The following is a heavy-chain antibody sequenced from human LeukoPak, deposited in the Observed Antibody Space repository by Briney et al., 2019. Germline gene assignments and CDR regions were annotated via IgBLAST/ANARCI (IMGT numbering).Heavy chain of an antibody. Sequence: PSETLSLTCAVYGGSFSAYYWSWIRQPPGRGLEWIGEINHSGSTNYNPSLKSRVTISVDTSKNQFSLKLSSVTAADTAVYYCARVENTWNYVGVVYYYYTDVWGKGTTVTVSS. V-gene: IGHV4-34*01. CDR1: GGSFSAYY. D-gene: IGHD1-7*01. J-gene: IGHJ6*03. CDR2: INHSGST. CDR3: ARVENTWNYVGVVYYYYTDV.